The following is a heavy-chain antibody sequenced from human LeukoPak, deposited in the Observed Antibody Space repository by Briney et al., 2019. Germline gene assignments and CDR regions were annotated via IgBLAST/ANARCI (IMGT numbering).Heavy chain of an antibody. D-gene: IGHD2-2*01. CDR1: GYTFTSYY. CDR3: ATAGYCSSTSCYNFDP. Sequence: APVMVSCKASGYTFTSYYMHWVRQAPGQGLEWMGRIIPILGIANYAQKFQGRVTITADKSTSTAYMELSSLRSEDTAVYYCATAGYCSSTSCYNFDPWGQGTLVTVSS. V-gene: IGHV1-69*02. CDR2: IIPILGIA. J-gene: IGHJ5*02.